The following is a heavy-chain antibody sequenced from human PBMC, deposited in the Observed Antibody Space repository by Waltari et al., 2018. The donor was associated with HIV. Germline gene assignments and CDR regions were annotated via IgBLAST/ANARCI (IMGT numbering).Heavy chain of an antibody. CDR1: GSSITSGYY. CDR2: SHYNGRG. J-gene: IGHJ4*02. V-gene: IGHV4-38-2*02. D-gene: IGHD4-4*01. Sequence: QVQLQESGPGLVQTLETLSLTCAVSGSSITSGYYWAWIRQSPGKGREWIATSHYNGRGYYNPSRGGRVLVLVDTSKNQFSLKMRYVTAADTAIYYCARDWGVTTGPFDFWGQGTQVTVSS. CDR3: ARDWGVTTGPFDF.